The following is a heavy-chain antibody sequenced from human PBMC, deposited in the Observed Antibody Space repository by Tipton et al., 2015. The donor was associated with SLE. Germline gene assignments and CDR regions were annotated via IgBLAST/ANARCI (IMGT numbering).Heavy chain of an antibody. D-gene: IGHD3-22*01. Sequence: TLSLTCTVSGGSISSSSYYWGWIRQPPGKGLEWIGSIYYSGSTYYNPSLKSRVSISVDTSKNQFSLKLTSVTAADTAVYYCARVPDSSRRRFDPWGQGTLVTVSS. CDR2: IYYSGST. V-gene: IGHV4-39*07. J-gene: IGHJ5*02. CDR1: GGSISSSSYY. CDR3: ARVPDSSRRRFDP.